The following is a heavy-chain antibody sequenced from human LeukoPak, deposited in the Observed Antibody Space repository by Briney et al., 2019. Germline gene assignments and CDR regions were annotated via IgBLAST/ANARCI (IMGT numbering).Heavy chain of an antibody. CDR3: AREDHYDILTGYSPVEYYFYYMDV. Sequence: GGSLRLSCAVSGLSFSNYWMHWVRQAPGKGLVWVARTNLHGTAVDYADSVKGRFTISRDNAKSTLYLQMNSLRAKDTALYYCAREDHYDILTGYSPVEYYFYYMDVWGKGTTVTVSS. CDR1: GLSFSNYW. D-gene: IGHD3-9*01. V-gene: IGHV3-74*01. J-gene: IGHJ6*03. CDR2: TNLHGTAV.